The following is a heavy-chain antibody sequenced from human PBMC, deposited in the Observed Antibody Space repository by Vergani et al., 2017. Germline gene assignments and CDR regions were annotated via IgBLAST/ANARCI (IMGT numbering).Heavy chain of an antibody. CDR3: ARRAAALDAFDI. CDR1: GFTFSSYA. Sequence: VQLVESGGGLVQPGGSLRLSCAASGFTFSSYAMHWVRQAPGKGLEWVAVISYDGSNKYYADSVKGRFTISRDNSKNTLYLQMNSLRAEDTAVYYCARRAAALDAFDIWGQGTMVTVSS. D-gene: IGHD6-13*01. J-gene: IGHJ3*02. CDR2: ISYDGSNK. V-gene: IGHV3-30*04.